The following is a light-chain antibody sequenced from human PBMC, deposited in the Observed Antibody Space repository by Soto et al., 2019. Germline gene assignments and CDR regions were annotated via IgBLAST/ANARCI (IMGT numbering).Light chain of an antibody. V-gene: IGLV2-23*02. Sequence: QSALTQPASVPGSPGQSITISCTGTTSDVGTYSLVSWSQQHPGKAPKLIIYGVDKRPSGVSDRFSGSKSGNRASQTISGLQAEDEADDYCCSYASTITWVFGGGTQLTVL. J-gene: IGLJ3*02. CDR3: CSYASTITWV. CDR2: GVD. CDR1: TSDVGTYSL.